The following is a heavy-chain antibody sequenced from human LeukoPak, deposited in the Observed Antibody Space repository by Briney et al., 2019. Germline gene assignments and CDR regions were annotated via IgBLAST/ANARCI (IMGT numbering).Heavy chain of an antibody. V-gene: IGHV4-59*01. D-gene: IGHD3-10*01. Sequence: SETLSLTCTVSGGSISSYYWSWIRQPPGKGLEWIGYIYYSGSTNYNPSPKSRVTISVDTSKNQFSLKLSSVTAADTAVYYCARVDGSGSYMGNWFDPWGQGTLVTVSS. CDR1: GGSISSYY. J-gene: IGHJ5*02. CDR2: IYYSGST. CDR3: ARVDGSGSYMGNWFDP.